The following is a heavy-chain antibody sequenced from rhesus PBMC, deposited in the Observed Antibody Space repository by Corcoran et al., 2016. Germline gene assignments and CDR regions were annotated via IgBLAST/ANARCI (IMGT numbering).Heavy chain of an antibody. D-gene: IGHD4-29*01. CDR2: ITYSGST. V-gene: IGHV4-122*02. CDR3: AAVAGVDY. J-gene: IGHJ4*01. CDR1: GGSISSGYSY. Sequence: QVQLQESGPGLVKPSETLSLTCAVSGGSISSGYSYWSWTRQPPGKGLEWIGYITYSGSTSYNPSLKSRVTISRDTSKNQFSLKLSSVTAADTAVYYCAAVAGVDYWGQGVLVTVSS.